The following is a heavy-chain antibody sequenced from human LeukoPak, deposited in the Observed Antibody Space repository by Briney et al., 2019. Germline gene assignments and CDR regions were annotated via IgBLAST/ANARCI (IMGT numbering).Heavy chain of an antibody. CDR1: GFTFDDYA. CDR3: AKDTYSTSLTGFDH. CDR2: ISWNGGRI. Sequence: GGSLRLSCAASGFTFDDYAMQWVRQAPGKGLEWVSGISWNGGRIGYADSVKGRFTISRDNAKNSLYLQMNSLRAEDTALYYCAKDTYSTSLTGFDHWGQGTLVTVSS. J-gene: IGHJ4*02. V-gene: IGHV3-9*01. D-gene: IGHD6-6*01.